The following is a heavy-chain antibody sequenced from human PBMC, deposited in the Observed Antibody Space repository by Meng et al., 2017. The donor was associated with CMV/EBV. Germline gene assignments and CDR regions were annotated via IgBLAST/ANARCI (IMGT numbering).Heavy chain of an antibody. V-gene: IGHV1-69*05. CDR1: GGTFSSYA. CDR2: IIPIFGTA. Sequence: SVKVSCKASGGTFSSYAISWVRQAPGQGLEWMGGIIPIFGTANYAQKFQGRVTITTAESTSTAYMELSSLRSEDTAVYYCARAEWELLSITSSWFDPWGQGTLVTVSS. D-gene: IGHD1-26*01. CDR3: ARAEWELLSITSSWFDP. J-gene: IGHJ5*02.